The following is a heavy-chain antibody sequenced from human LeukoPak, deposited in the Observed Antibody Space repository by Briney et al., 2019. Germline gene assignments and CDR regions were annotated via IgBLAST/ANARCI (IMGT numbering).Heavy chain of an antibody. CDR3: ARDPGSGDLDY. CDR2: IIPIFGTA. D-gene: IGHD3-3*01. J-gene: IGHJ4*02. CDR1: GGTFSVYA. V-gene: IGHV1-69*13. Sequence: ASVTVSFKASGGTFSVYAISWVRQAPGQGLEWMGGIIPIFGTANYAQKFQGRVTITADESTSTAYMELSSLRSEDTAVYYCARDPGSGDLDYWGQGTLVTVSS.